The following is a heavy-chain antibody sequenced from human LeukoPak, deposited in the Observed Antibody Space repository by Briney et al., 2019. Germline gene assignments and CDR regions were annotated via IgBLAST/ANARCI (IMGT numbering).Heavy chain of an antibody. D-gene: IGHD1-26*01. CDR2: IIPIFGTA. V-gene: IGHV1-69*05. J-gene: IGHJ3*02. Sequence: ASVKVSCKASGGTFSSYAISWVRQAPGQGLEWMGRIIPIFGTANYAQKFQGRVTITTDESTSTAYMELSGLRSEDTAVYYCARGTKGGIVGAIGAFDIWGQGTMVTVSS. CDR3: ARGTKGGIVGAIGAFDI. CDR1: GGTFSSYA.